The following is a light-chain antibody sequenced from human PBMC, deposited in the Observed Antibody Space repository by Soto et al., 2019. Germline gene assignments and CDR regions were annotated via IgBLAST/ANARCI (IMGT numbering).Light chain of an antibody. Sequence: DIQMTQSPSSLSASVGDRVTITCRASQSISSYLNWYQQKPGKAPKLLIYDASSLHSGVPSRFSGSASGTDFTLTSSSLQPEDFADYYCQHSSNCPLTFGGGTKVDIK. CDR3: QHSSNCPLT. CDR2: DAS. CDR1: QSISSY. V-gene: IGKV1-39*01. J-gene: IGKJ4*01.